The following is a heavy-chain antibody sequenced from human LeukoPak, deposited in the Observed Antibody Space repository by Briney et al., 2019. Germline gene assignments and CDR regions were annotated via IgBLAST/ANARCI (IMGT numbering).Heavy chain of an antibody. CDR2: IYYSGST. CDR1: GGSISSGGYY. Sequence: SQTLSLTCTVSGGSISSGGYYWSWIRQHPGKGLEWIGYIYYSGSTYYNPSLKSRVTISVDTSKNPFSLKLSSVTAADTAVYYCATSFVLRFSSGWFDPRGQGTLVTVSS. V-gene: IGHV4-31*03. D-gene: IGHD3-3*01. CDR3: ATSFVLRFSSGWFDP. J-gene: IGHJ5*02.